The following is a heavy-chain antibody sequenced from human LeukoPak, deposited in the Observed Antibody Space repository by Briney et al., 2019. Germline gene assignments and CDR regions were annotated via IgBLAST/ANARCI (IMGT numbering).Heavy chain of an antibody. J-gene: IGHJ3*02. CDR3: ARDPLHWNDGVDDSFDI. CDR2: ISSSSSYI. CDR1: GFTFSSYS. D-gene: IGHD1-1*01. Sequence: GGSLRLSCAASGFTFSSYSMNWVRQAPGKGLEWVSSISSSSSYIYYADSVKGRFTISRDNAKNSLYLQMNSLRAEDMAVYYCARDPLHWNDGVDDSFDIWGQGTMVTVSS. V-gene: IGHV3-21*01.